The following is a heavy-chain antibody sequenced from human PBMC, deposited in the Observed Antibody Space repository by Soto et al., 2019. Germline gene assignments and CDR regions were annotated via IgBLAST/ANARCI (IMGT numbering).Heavy chain of an antibody. CDR3: ARSSGYHYFMWFDI. V-gene: IGHV1-46*01. J-gene: IGHJ3*02. Sequence: ASVKVSCKASGYSFTSYFIHWVRQARGQGLEWMAIINPSGDSTSYAQKFQGRVTMTRDTSTSTVYMELSSLISEDTAVYYCARSSGYHYFMWFDIWGQGTMVTLSS. D-gene: IGHD5-12*01. CDR2: INPSGDST. CDR1: GYSFTSYF.